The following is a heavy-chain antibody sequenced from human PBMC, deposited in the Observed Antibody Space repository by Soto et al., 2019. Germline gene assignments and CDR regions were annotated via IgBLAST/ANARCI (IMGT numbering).Heavy chain of an antibody. V-gene: IGHV3-21*01. CDR1: GFTFSSYS. Sequence: GVLRLSCAASGFTFSSYSMNWVRQAPGKGLEWVSSISSSSSYIYYADSVKGRFTISRDNAKNSLYLQMNSLRAEDTAVYYCARDRAYDAFDIWGQGTMVTVSS. CDR2: ISSSSSYI. J-gene: IGHJ3*02. CDR3: ARDRAYDAFDI. D-gene: IGHD1-26*01.